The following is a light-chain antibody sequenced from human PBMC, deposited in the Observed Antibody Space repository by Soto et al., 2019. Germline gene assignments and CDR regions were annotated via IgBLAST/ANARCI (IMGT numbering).Light chain of an antibody. CDR3: QQSYDILS. CDR2: AAT. V-gene: IGKV1-39*01. J-gene: IGKJ4*01. CDR1: QSIISY. Sequence: DIQMTQSPSSLSASVGDRVTITCRASQSIISYLSWYQQKPGKDPKLLIYAATTLQSGVPSRFSGRGSGTDFTLTISSLQPEDSATYYCQQSYDILSFGGGTKVDIK.